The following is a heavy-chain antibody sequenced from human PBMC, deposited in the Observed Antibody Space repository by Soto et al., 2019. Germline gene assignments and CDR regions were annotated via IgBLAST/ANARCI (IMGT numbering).Heavy chain of an antibody. Sequence: EVQLLESGGGLVQPGGSPRLSCAASGFTFSSYAMSWVRQAPGKGLEWVSAISGSGGSTYYADSVKGRFTISRHNSKNTLYLQMNSLRAEDTAVYYCAKDLKAVAGTGRDYWGQGTLVTVSS. CDR1: GFTFSSYA. CDR3: AKDLKAVAGTGRDY. V-gene: IGHV3-23*01. CDR2: ISGSGGST. J-gene: IGHJ4*02. D-gene: IGHD6-19*01.